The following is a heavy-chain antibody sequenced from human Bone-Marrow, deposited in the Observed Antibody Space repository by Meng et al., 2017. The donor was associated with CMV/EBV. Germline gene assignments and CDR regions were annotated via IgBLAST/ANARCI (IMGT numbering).Heavy chain of an antibody. J-gene: IGHJ4*02. CDR3: ALTTLGYYDFWSGIRPHFDY. D-gene: IGHD3-3*01. CDR2: IKHSGSP. V-gene: IGHV4-34*01. Sequence: SETLSLTCAVYGGSFSGYYWSWIRQPPGQGLEWVGEIKHSGSPNYNPSLKSRVTISVDTSKNQSSLKLSSVTAAATAVYYCALTTLGYYDFWSGIRPHFDYWGQGTMVTVSS. CDR1: GGSFSGYY.